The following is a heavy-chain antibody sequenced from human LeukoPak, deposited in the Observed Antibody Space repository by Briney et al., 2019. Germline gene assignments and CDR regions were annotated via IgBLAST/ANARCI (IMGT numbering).Heavy chain of an antibody. D-gene: IGHD3-3*01. CDR2: INPNSGGT. J-gene: IGHJ5*02. CDR1: GYTFTGYY. V-gene: IGHV1-2*02. Sequence: GASVKVSCKASGYTFTGYYMHWVRQAPGQGLEWMGWINPNSGGTNYAQKFQGRVTMTGDTSISTAYMELSRLRSDDTAVYYCAREGAMYYDFWSGYYTGWFDPWGQGTLVTVSS. CDR3: AREGAMYYDFWSGYYTGWFDP.